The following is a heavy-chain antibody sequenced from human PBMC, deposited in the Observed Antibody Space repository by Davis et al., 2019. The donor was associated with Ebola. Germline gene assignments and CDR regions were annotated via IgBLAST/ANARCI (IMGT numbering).Heavy chain of an antibody. CDR3: ARAYYYYYGMDV. Sequence: ASVTVSCKASGGTFSSYAISWVRQAPGQGLEWMGWISAYNGNTNYAQKLQGRVTMTTDTSTSTAYMELRSLRSDDTAVYYCARAYYYYYGMDVWGQGTTVTVSS. V-gene: IGHV1-18*01. CDR1: GGTFSSYA. J-gene: IGHJ6*02. CDR2: ISAYNGNT.